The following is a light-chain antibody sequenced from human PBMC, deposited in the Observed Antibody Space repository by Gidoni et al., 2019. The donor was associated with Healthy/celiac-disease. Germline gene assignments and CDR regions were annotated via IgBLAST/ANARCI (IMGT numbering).Light chain of an antibody. CDR2: GAP. CDR1: QSVSSSY. J-gene: IGKJ1*01. Sequence: EIVLTQSPGTLSLSPGERATLSCRSSQSVSSSYLAWYQQKPGQAPRLLIYGAPSRATGIPDRFSGSGSGTDFTLNISRLETEDFAVYYCKQYGRSPPTFXQXTKVEIK. V-gene: IGKV3-20*01. CDR3: KQYGRSPPT.